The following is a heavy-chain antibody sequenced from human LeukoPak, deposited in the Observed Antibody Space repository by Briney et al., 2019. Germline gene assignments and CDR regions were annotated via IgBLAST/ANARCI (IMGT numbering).Heavy chain of an antibody. CDR2: ISNNGGYT. D-gene: IGHD2-15*01. CDR1: GFTFSSSA. J-gene: IGHJ4*02. CDR3: AKQLGYCSDGSCYFPY. V-gene: IGHV3-23*01. Sequence: GGSLRLSCAASGFTFSSSAMSWVRQAPGKGLEWVSAISNNGGYTYYADSVQGRFTNSRDNSKSTLCLQMNSLRAEDTAVYYCAKQLGYCSDGSCYFPYRGQGTLVTVSS.